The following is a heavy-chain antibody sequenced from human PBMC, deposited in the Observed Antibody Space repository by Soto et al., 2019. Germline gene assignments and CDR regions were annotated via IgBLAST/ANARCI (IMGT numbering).Heavy chain of an antibody. V-gene: IGHV4-38-2*02. CDR2: IYHSGST. CDR1: GYSISSGYY. J-gene: IGHJ2*01. Sequence: QVQLQESGPGLVKPSETLSLTCAVSGYSISSGYYWGWIRQPPGKGLEWIGSIYHSGSTYYNPSLKSRVTISVDTSKKQFSLKLSSVTVAYTAVYYCARDNVAAARGWNFDLWGRGTLVTVSS. D-gene: IGHD6-13*01. CDR3: ARDNVAAARGWNFDL.